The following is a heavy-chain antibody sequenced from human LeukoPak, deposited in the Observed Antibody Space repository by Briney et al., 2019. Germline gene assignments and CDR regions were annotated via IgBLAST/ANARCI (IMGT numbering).Heavy chain of an antibody. CDR1: GRSISSYY. V-gene: IGHV4-4*09. J-gene: IGHJ4*02. CDR3: ARAWRNRSGFDY. CDR2: IYTSGST. D-gene: IGHD1-1*01. Sequence: SETLSLTCTVSGRSISSYYWSWIRQPPGKGLEWIGYIYTSGSTNYNPSLKSRVTISVDTSKNQFSLKLSSVTAADTAVYYCARAWRNRSGFDYWGQGTLVTVSS.